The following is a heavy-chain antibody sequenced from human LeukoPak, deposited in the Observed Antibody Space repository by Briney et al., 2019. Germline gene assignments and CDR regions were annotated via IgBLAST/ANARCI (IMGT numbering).Heavy chain of an antibody. CDR1: GFSFSSYA. J-gene: IGHJ4*02. CDR2: MSSSDDGR. D-gene: IGHD5-18*01. CDR3: ARGLLYSSGLYHFDY. Sequence: GGSLRLSCATSGFSFSSYAMSWVRQAPGKGLEWVSAMSSSDDGRYYAASVRGRFTISRDTSRSTLYLQMNSLRAEDTAMYYCARGLLYSSGLYHFDYWGQGTLVTVSS. V-gene: IGHV3-23*01.